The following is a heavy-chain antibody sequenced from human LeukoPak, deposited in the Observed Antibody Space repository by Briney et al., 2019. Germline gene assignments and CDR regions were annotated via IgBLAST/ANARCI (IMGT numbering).Heavy chain of an antibody. Sequence: PSETLSLTCNVSGGSISSSSYYWGWIRQPPGKGLEWIGSISSGGSTNYNPSLKSRVTISVDTSKNQFSLKLSSVTAADTAVYYCARDGVLGGLFVWDYWGQGTLVTVSS. CDR3: ARDGVLGGLFVWDY. J-gene: IGHJ4*02. D-gene: IGHD3-16*01. CDR2: ISSGGST. V-gene: IGHV4-39*07. CDR1: GGSISSSSYY.